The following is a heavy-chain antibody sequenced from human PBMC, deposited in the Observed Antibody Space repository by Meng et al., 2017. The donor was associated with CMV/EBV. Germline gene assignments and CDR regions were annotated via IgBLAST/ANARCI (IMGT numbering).Heavy chain of an antibody. J-gene: IGHJ4*02. CDR3: ARDERPHQSYFDY. D-gene: IGHD1-1*01. CDR2: ISAYNGNT. CDR1: GYTFTSYG. Sequence: ASVKVSCKASGYTFTSYGISWVRQAPGQGLEWMGWISAYNGNTNYAQKLQGRVTITADKSTSTAYMELSSPRSEDTAVYYCARDERPHQSYFDYWGQGTLVTVSS. V-gene: IGHV1-18*01.